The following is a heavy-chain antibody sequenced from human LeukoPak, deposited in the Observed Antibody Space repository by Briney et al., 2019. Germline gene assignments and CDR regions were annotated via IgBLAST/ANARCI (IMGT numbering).Heavy chain of an antibody. CDR3: AKVSTVVTHFDY. D-gene: IGHD4-23*01. CDR2: ISGSGGST. Sequence: PGGSLRLSCAASGFTFSSYAMSWVRQAPGKGLEWVSAISGSGGSTYYADSVKGRFTISRDNSKNTLYLQMNSLRAEVTAVYYCAKVSTVVTHFDYWGQGTLVTVSS. J-gene: IGHJ4*02. CDR1: GFTFSSYA. V-gene: IGHV3-23*01.